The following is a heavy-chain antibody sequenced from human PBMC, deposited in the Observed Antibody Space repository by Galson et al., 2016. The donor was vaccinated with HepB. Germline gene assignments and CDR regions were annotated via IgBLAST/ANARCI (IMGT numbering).Heavy chain of an antibody. Sequence: SLRLSCAASGFTFRNYGMHWVRQAPGQGLEWVAIISHDGSLKFYADSVKGRFTISRDNSKNTLYLQMNSLRPEDTTIYYCAKAMAAARTNWFDPWGQGVLSLSP. D-gene: IGHD6-13*01. CDR1: GFTFRNYG. J-gene: IGHJ5*02. CDR3: AKAMAAARTNWFDP. CDR2: ISHDGSLK. V-gene: IGHV3-30*18.